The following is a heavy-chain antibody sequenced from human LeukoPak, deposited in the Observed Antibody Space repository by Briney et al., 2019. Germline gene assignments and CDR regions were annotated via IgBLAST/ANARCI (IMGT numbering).Heavy chain of an antibody. CDR2: INPNSGNT. CDR1: GYTFTTYD. V-gene: IGHV1-8*03. J-gene: IGHJ5*02. Sequence: GASVKVSCKASGYTFTTYDINWVRQATGQGLEWMGWINPNSGNTGYAQKFQGRVTITRNTSISTAYMDLSSLRSEDTAVYYCVRGTVVTNWFDPWGQGTLVTVSS. D-gene: IGHD4-23*01. CDR3: VRGTVVTNWFDP.